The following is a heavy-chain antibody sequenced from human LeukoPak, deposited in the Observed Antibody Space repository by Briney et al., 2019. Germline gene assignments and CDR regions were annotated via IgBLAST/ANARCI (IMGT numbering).Heavy chain of an antibody. D-gene: IGHD3-22*01. Sequence: ASVKVSCKASGYTFTGYYMHWVRQAPGQGLEWMGWINPNSGGTNYAQKFQGRVTMTRDTSISTAYMELSRLRSDDTAVYYCTRLHYDSSGYYNYDYWGQGTLVTVSS. CDR3: TRLHYDSSGYYNYDY. J-gene: IGHJ4*02. CDR1: GYTFTGYY. CDR2: INPNSGGT. V-gene: IGHV1-2*02.